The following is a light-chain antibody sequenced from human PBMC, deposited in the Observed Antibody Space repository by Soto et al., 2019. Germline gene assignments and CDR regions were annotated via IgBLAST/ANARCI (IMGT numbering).Light chain of an antibody. Sequence: DIQMTQSPSTLSASIGDRVTIACRASQDIARWLAWYQQRPGKAPKLLISQSSNLESGVPSRFSGSGHGTDFTLRISSLQLEDLATYYCQQSYNARTFGQGTKVDIK. J-gene: IGKJ1*01. V-gene: IGKV1-5*03. CDR1: QDIARW. CDR2: QSS. CDR3: QQSYNART.